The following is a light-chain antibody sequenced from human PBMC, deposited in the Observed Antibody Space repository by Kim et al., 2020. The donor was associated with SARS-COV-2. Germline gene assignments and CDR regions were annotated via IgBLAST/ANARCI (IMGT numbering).Light chain of an antibody. J-gene: IGKJ4*01. Sequence: EIVLTQFPATLSLSPGETATLSCRASQSVDTSLAWYQLKPGQAPRLIIFDVSRSVTGTPARFSGTGSGTDFTLTISSLEPEDVALYFCHHRSLWTPTFGGGTKVDI. CDR3: HHRSLWTPT. CDR2: DVS. V-gene: IGKV3-11*01. CDR1: QSVDTS.